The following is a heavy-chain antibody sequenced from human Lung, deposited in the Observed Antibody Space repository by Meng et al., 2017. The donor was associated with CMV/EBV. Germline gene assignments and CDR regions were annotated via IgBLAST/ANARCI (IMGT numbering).Heavy chain of an antibody. J-gene: IGHJ6*02. D-gene: IGHD2-2*01. V-gene: IGHV1-69*05. CDR1: GGTFSSYA. CDR3: ARFRPDCSSTSCYSLRIYYGMDV. Sequence: SXXVSXKASGGTFSSYAISWVRQAPGQGLEWMGGIIPIFGTANYAQKFQGRVTITTDESTSTVYMELSSLSSEDTAVYYCARFRPDCSSTSCYSLRIYYGMDVWXQGTTVTVSS. CDR2: IIPIFGTA.